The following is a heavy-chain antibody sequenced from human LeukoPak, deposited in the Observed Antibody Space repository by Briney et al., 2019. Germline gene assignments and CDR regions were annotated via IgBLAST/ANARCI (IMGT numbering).Heavy chain of an antibody. CDR1: GDSISSSTYY. V-gene: IGHV4-39*01. D-gene: IGHD6-13*01. CDR2: MYYSGSD. J-gene: IGHJ4*02. CDR3: VRIGSSWYHYFDY. Sequence: SETLSLTCTVSGDSISSSTYYWGWIRQPPGKGLEWIGSMYYSGSDYYNPSLKSRVTISVDTSKNQFSLRLSSVTAADTAVYYCVRIGSSWYHYFDYWGQGTLVTVSS.